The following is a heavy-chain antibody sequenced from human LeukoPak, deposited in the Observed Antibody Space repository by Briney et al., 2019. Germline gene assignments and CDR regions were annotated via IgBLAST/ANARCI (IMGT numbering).Heavy chain of an antibody. Sequence: GGSLRLSCAASGFTFSSYSMNWVRQAPGKGLEWVSSISSSSSYIYYADSVKGRFTISRDNAKNSLNLQMNSLRAEDTAVYYCAREGGSSGNGAYYMDVWGKGTTVTVSS. D-gene: IGHD6-6*01. V-gene: IGHV3-21*01. CDR1: GFTFSSYS. J-gene: IGHJ6*03. CDR3: AREGGSSGNGAYYMDV. CDR2: ISSSSSYI.